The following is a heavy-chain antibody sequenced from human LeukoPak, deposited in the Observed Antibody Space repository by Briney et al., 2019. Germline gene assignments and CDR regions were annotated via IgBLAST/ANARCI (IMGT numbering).Heavy chain of an antibody. V-gene: IGHV4-34*01. J-gene: IGHJ4*02. CDR3: ARIGKNRGYSYGSIRYYFDY. CDR2: INHSGST. Sequence: PSETLSLTCKVSGGSISSYYWSWIRQPPGKGLEWIGEINHSGSTNYNPSLKSRVTISVDTSKNQFSPKLSSVTAADTAVYYCARIGKNRGYSYGSIRYYFDYWGQGTLVTVSS. D-gene: IGHD5-18*01. CDR1: GGSISSYY.